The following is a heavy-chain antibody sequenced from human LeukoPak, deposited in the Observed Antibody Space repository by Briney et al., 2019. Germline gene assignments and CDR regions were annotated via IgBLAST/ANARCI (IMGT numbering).Heavy chain of an antibody. CDR1: GFAFGNYA. CDR2: IDSSGTYT. J-gene: IGHJ4*02. V-gene: IGHV3-23*05. CDR3: AKISTVTENFDH. D-gene: IGHD4-17*01. Sequence: PGGSLRLSCAASGFAFGNYAMGWVRPAPGKGLEWVSSIDSSGTYTPSAESVKGRFTISRDNSENTMYLQLNSLRAEDTAVYSCAKISTVTENFDHWGQGTLVTVSS.